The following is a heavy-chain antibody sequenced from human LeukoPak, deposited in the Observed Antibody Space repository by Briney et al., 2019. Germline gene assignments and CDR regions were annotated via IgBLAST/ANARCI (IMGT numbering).Heavy chain of an antibody. CDR1: GFTFSSYG. Sequence: GGSLRLSCAASGFTFSSYGMHWVRQAPGKGLEWVAVISYDGSNKYYADSVKGRFTISRDNSKNTLYLQMNSLRAEDTAVYYCAKGHRGYSYGTDAFDIWGQGTMVTVSS. D-gene: IGHD5-18*01. CDR2: ISYDGSNK. V-gene: IGHV3-30*18. J-gene: IGHJ3*02. CDR3: AKGHRGYSYGTDAFDI.